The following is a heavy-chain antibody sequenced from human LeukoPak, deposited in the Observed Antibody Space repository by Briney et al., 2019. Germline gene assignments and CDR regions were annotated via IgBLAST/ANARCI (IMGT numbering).Heavy chain of an antibody. V-gene: IGHV3-30*02. CDR2: IRYDGSNK. Sequence: GGSLRLSCAASGSTFSSYGMHWVRQAPGKGLEWEAFIRYDGSNKYYADSVKGRFTISRDNSKNTLYLQMNSLRAEDTAVYYCARGEDSSGYRNWFDPWGQGTLVTVSS. J-gene: IGHJ5*02. CDR3: ARGEDSSGYRNWFDP. CDR1: GSTFSSYG. D-gene: IGHD3-22*01.